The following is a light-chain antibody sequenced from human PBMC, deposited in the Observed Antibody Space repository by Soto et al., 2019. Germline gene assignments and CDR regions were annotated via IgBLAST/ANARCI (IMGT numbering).Light chain of an antibody. CDR2: DAS. J-gene: IGKJ1*01. CDR1: QSISNW. Sequence: DIQMTQSPSTLSASVGDRVTITCRASQSISNWLAWNQQKPGKAPKLLIYDASTLQSGVSSRISGSGSGTEFTLTLSNLRPDDCASYYCQHFINFSGTFGQGTTMDI. V-gene: IGKV1-5*01. CDR3: QHFINFSGT.